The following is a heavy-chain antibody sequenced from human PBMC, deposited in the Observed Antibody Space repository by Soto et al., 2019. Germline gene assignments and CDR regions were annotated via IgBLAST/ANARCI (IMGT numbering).Heavy chain of an antibody. CDR2: ISYDGSNK. V-gene: IGHV3-30*18. CDR3: AKDLADYDFWSGYLDY. D-gene: IGHD3-3*01. CDR1: GFTFSSYG. Sequence: QVQLVESGGGVVQPGRSLRLSCAASGFTFSSYGMHWVRQAPGKGLEWVAVISYDGSNKYYADSVKGRFTISRDNSKNTLYLQMNSLRAEDTAVYYCAKDLADYDFWSGYLDYWGQGTLVTVSS. J-gene: IGHJ4*02.